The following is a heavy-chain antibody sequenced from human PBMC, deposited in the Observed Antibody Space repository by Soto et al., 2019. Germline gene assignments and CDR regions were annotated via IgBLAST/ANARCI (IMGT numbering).Heavy chain of an antibody. D-gene: IGHD6-13*01. V-gene: IGHV1-69*01. CDR1: GGTFSSYA. Sequence: QVQLVQSGAEVKKPGSSVKVSCKASGGTFSSYAISWVRQAPGQGLEWMGGIIPIFGTANYAQKFQGRVTITADESTSTAYMVLSSLRSEDTGVYYCANHKGGYSSSCFDYWGQGSLVTVSS. CDR2: IIPIFGTA. J-gene: IGHJ4*02. CDR3: ANHKGGYSSSCFDY.